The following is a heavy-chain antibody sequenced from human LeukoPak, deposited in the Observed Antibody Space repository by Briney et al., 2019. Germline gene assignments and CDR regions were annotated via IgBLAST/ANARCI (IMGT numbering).Heavy chain of an antibody. CDR1: GGSISNYY. Sequence: SETLSLTCTVSGGSISNYYWGWIRQPPGKGLEWIGYIYYSGTTKYNPSLKSRVTISVDMSMNQFSLKLRSVTVADTAVYYCARERDSGSTFDYWGQGTLVTVSS. CDR2: IYYSGTT. J-gene: IGHJ4*02. CDR3: ARERDSGSTFDY. V-gene: IGHV4-59*01. D-gene: IGHD1-26*01.